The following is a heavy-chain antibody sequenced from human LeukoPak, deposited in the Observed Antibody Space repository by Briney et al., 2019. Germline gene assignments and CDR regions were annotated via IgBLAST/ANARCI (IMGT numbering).Heavy chain of an antibody. Sequence: PGGSLRLSCAASGFTFSSYWVSWVRQAPGKGLEWVANIKQDGSEKYYVDSVKGRSTISRDNAKNSLYLQMNSLRAEDTAVYYCARAAAAGFDYWGQGTLVTVSS. V-gene: IGHV3-7*01. CDR1: GFTFSSYW. D-gene: IGHD6-13*01. CDR2: IKQDGSEK. J-gene: IGHJ4*02. CDR3: ARAAAAGFDY.